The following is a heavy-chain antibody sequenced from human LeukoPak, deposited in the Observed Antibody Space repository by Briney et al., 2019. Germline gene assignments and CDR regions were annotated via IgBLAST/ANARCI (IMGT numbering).Heavy chain of an antibody. V-gene: IGHV3-23*01. D-gene: IGHD1-1*01. Sequence: GGSLRLSCAVSGFTFSSYAMSWVRQAPGKGLEWVSAISGSGGSTYYADSVKGRFTISRDNSKNTLYLQMNSLRAEDTAVYYCAKGGGGGTGSDYWGQGTLVTVSS. CDR1: GFTFSSYA. J-gene: IGHJ4*02. CDR2: ISGSGGST. CDR3: AKGGGGGTGSDY.